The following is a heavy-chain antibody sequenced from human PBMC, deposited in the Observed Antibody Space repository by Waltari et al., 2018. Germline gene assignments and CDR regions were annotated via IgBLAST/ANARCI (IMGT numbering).Heavy chain of an antibody. Sequence: EVELVESGGGLVQPGGSLRLSCAASGLTLSRYWMYWVRQVPGKGLVWVSRINSDGSRTTYADSVKGRFTISRDNAKNTLFLQMNSLRVEDTAIYYCAGGSKFYYMDLWGKGTTATISS. V-gene: IGHV3-74*03. CDR3: AGGSKFYYMDL. CDR2: INSDGSRT. J-gene: IGHJ6*03. CDR1: GLTLSRYW.